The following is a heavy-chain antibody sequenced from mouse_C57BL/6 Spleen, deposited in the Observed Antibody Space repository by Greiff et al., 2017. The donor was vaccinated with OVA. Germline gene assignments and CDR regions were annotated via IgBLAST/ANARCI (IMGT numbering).Heavy chain of an antibody. D-gene: IGHD1-2*01. CDR2: INPSSGYT. CDR1: GYTFTSYT. V-gene: IGHV1-4*01. CDR3: AREILRQRAMDY. J-gene: IGHJ4*01. Sequence: ESGAELARPGASVKMSCKASGYTFTSYTMHWVKQRPGQGLEWIGYINPSSGYTKYNQKFKDKATLTADKSSSTAYMQLSSLTSEDSAVYYCAREILRQRAMDYWGQGTSVTVSS.